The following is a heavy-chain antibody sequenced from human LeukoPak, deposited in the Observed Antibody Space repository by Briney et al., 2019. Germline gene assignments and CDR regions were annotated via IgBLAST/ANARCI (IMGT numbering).Heavy chain of an antibody. J-gene: IGHJ4*02. D-gene: IGHD2-21*02. CDR3: ARAFCVGDCFVLHIYFDS. CDR1: GGSISSYY. Sequence: SETLSLTCTVSGGSISSYYWSWIRQPPGKGLEWIGYIYYSGSTNYNPSLKSRVTMSVDTSKNQFSLNLRSMKASDTAVYYCARAFCVGDCFVLHIYFDSWGLGTLVTVSS. CDR2: IYYSGST. V-gene: IGHV4-59*08.